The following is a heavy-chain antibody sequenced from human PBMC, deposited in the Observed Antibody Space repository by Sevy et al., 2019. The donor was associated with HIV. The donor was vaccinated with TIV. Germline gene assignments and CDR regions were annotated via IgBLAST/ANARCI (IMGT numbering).Heavy chain of an antibody. J-gene: IGHJ6*02. CDR1: GGTFSSYA. D-gene: IGHD6-13*01. Sequence: ASLKVSCKASGGTFSSYAISWVRQATGQGLEWMGGIIPIFGTVNYAQKFQGRVTITADESTSTAYMELSSLRSEDTAVYYCASRGKSSSWTNYYYYYGIDVWGQGTTVTVSS. V-gene: IGHV1-69*13. CDR2: IIPIFGTV. CDR3: ASRGKSSSWTNYYYYYGIDV.